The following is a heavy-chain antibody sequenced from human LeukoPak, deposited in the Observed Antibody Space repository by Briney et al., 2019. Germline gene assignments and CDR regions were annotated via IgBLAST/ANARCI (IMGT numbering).Heavy chain of an antibody. CDR3: ARPRGGSWYGRYFDY. CDR1: GFTFSSYW. V-gene: IGHV3-7*01. Sequence: GGSLRLSCAASGFTFSSYWMSWVRQAPGKGLEWVANIKQDGSEKYYVDSVKGRFTISRDNAKNSLYPQMNSLRAEDTAVYYCARPRGGSWYGRYFDYWGQGTLVTVSS. CDR2: IKQDGSEK. J-gene: IGHJ4*02. D-gene: IGHD6-13*01.